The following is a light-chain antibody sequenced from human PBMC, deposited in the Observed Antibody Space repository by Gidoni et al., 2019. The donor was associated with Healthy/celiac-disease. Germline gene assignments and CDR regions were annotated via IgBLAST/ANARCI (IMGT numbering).Light chain of an antibody. CDR1: QSVSSSY. V-gene: IGKV3-20*01. J-gene: IGKJ3*01. CDR3: QQYGSSPFT. Sequence: DIVLTQSPGTLSLSPGERATLPCRASQSVSSSYLAWYQQKPGQAPRLLIYGASSRATGIPDSFSGSGSGTDFTLTISRLEPEDFAVYYCQQYGSSPFTFGPGTKVDI. CDR2: GAS.